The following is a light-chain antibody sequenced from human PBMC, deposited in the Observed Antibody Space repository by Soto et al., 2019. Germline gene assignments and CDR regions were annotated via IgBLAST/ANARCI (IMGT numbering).Light chain of an antibody. CDR2: EGT. CDR1: SSDVGNYDL. V-gene: IGLV2-23*01. J-gene: IGLJ1*01. Sequence: QSVLAQPASVSGSPGQSITISCTGTSSDVGNYDLVSWYQQLPGKAPKLLIYEGTNRPSGISDRFSGSKSGNTASLTISGLQAEDEADYYCCSFAGSKTPYLFGSGTK. CDR3: CSFAGSKTPYL.